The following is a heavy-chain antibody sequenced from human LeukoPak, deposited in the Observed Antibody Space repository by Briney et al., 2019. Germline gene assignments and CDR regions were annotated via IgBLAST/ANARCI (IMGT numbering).Heavy chain of an antibody. CDR2: IYTSEST. CDR3: ARAVPGGAFDI. J-gene: IGHJ3*02. Sequence: PSQTLSLTCTVSGGSISSGNYYWSWIRQPAGKGLEWIGRIYTSESTDYNPSLKSRVTILLDTPKSQFSLNLSSVTAADTAVYYCARAVPGGAFDIWGQGTMVTVSS. D-gene: IGHD4-23*01. V-gene: IGHV4-61*02. CDR1: GGSISSGNYY.